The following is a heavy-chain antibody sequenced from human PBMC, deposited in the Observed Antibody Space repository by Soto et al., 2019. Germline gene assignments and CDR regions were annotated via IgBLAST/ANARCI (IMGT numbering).Heavy chain of an antibody. CDR1: GLTFSSYG. J-gene: IGHJ4*02. D-gene: IGHD5-12*01. CDR2: ISSDSSYI. V-gene: IGHV3-21*06. Sequence: EVQLVESGGGLVKSGGSLRLSCAASGLTFSSYGINWVRQAPGKGLEWVSCISSDSSYIAYADSVRGRFTISRDNAKNSVYLQMNTLRVEDTAVYYCARDRRYDSSGYGGLSHWGQGALVTVSS. CDR3: ARDRRYDSSGYGGLSH.